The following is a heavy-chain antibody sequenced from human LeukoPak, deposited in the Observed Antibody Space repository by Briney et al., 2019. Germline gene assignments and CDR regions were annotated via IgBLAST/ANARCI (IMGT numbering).Heavy chain of an antibody. Sequence: SETLSLTCIVSGGSISSGGHPWSWIRQSPGKGLGWIGYIYDSGSTFYNPSLKSRVTMSIDRSNNQFSLKLSSVTAADTAVYYCARESNINNWFDPWGQGTLVTVSS. CDR1: GGSISSGGHP. V-gene: IGHV4-30-2*06. J-gene: IGHJ5*02. CDR2: IYDSGST. CDR3: ARESNINNWFDP. D-gene: IGHD2/OR15-2a*01.